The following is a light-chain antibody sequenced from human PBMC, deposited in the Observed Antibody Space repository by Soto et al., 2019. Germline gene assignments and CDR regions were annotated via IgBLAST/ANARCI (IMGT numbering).Light chain of an antibody. J-gene: IGKJ1*01. CDR3: PLSTSYPWP. CDR2: DAS. CDR1: QSISSW. Sequence: DIQISQYPYTLSASVGDRVAITCRASQSISSWLAWYQQKPGKAPKLLIYDASSLESGVPSRFSGSGSGTEFTLTICILQPDDFATYYSPLSTSYPWPFAQGTKVDIK. V-gene: IGKV1-5*01.